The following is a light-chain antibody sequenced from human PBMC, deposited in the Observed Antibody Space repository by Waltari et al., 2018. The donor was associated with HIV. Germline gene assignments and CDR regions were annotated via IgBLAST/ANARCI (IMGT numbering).Light chain of an antibody. Sequence: FMLIQPHSVSESPGQTVTISCTRSGGSITTSYVQWYQQRPGSAPSTVISEDTQRPSGVPDRLSGAIDRSYNSASLTMAGLKTEDEADYYGQCFGSVDWVFGGGTRLTVL. CDR2: EDT. CDR1: GGSITTSY. J-gene: IGLJ3*02. CDR3: QCFGSVDWV. V-gene: IGLV6-57*03.